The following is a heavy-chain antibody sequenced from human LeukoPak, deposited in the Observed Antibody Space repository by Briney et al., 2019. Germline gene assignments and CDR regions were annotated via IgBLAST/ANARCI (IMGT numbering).Heavy chain of an antibody. CDR3: ARDTYYYGSGSYYEVDY. CDR1: GFTFSSYW. CDR2: IKQDGSEK. J-gene: IGHJ4*02. V-gene: IGHV3-7*01. Sequence: PGGSLRLSCAASGFTFSSYWMSWVRQAPGKGLEWVANIKQDGSEKYYVDSVKGRFTISRDNAKNSLYLQMNSLRDEDTAVYYCARDTYYYGSGSYYEVDYWGQGTLVTVSS. D-gene: IGHD3-10*01.